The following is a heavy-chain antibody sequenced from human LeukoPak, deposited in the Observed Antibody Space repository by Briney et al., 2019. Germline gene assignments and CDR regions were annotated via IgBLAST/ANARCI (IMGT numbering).Heavy chain of an antibody. J-gene: IGHJ4*02. V-gene: IGHV1-2*06. Sequence: ASVKVSCKASGYTFTDYYIHWVRQAPGQGLEWMGRINPYSGGTTYAQKFQGRVTMTRDTSISTAYMELSSLKSDDTAVYYCARGDYDSSGYFLPNDYWGQGTLVTVSS. CDR2: INPYSGGT. CDR3: ARGDYDSSGYFLPNDY. CDR1: GYTFTDYY. D-gene: IGHD3-22*01.